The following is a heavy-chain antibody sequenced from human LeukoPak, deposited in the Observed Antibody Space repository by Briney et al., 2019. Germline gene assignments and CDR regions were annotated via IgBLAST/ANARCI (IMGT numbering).Heavy chain of an antibody. V-gene: IGHV3-21*01. CDR3: ARVVYGDYSYFQH. J-gene: IGHJ1*01. CDR1: GFTFSSYS. D-gene: IGHD4-17*01. Sequence: GGSLRLSCAASGFTFSSYSMNWVRQAPGKGLEWVSSISSSSSYIYYADSVKGRFTISRDNAKNSLYLQMNSLRAEGTAVYYCARVVYGDYSYFQHWGQGTLVTVSS. CDR2: ISSSSSYI.